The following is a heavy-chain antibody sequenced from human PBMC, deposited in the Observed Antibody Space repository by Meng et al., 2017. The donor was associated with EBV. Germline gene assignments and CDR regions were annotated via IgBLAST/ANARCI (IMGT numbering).Heavy chain of an antibody. CDR1: GFSLRILGVG. CDR3: AHIIAARPFDY. Sequence: ITLSCSRPPSGRPTRHPSQSCTLAGFSLRILGVGLGWIRQPPGNAREWLALIYWDDDKRYSPSLKSRLTITKDTSKNQVVLTMTNMDPVDAATYYCAHIIAARPFDYWGQGTLVTVSS. D-gene: IGHD6-6*01. CDR2: IYWDDDK. V-gene: IGHV2-5*02. J-gene: IGHJ4*02.